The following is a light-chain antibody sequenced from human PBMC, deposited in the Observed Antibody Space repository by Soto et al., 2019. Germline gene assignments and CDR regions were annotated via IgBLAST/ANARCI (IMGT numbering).Light chain of an antibody. V-gene: IGLV2-14*01. J-gene: IGLJ2*01. CDR3: SSYTTTASVA. CDR1: SSDVGGYNY. Sequence: QSALTQPASVSGSPGQSITISCTGTSSDVGGYNYVSWYQQHPGKAPKLMIYEVTNRPSGVSNRFSGSKSGNTASLTISGLQAEDEADYYCSSYTTTASVAFGGGTKLTFL. CDR2: EVT.